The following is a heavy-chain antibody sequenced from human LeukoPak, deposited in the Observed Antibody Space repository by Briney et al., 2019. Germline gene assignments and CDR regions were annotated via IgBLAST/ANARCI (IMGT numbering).Heavy chain of an antibody. CDR3: ARQAYTYGFLRY. CDR1: GYTFTSYY. CDR2: INPSGGST. Sequence: ASVKVSCKASGYTFTSYYMHWVRQAPGQGLEWMGIINPSGGSTSYAQKFQDRVTMTTDTSTNTAYMELRSLRSDDTAVYYCARQAYTYGFLRYWGQGTLVTVSS. J-gene: IGHJ4*02. D-gene: IGHD5-18*01. V-gene: IGHV1-46*01.